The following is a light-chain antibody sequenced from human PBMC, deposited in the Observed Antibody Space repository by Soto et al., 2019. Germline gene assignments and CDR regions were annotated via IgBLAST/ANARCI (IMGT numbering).Light chain of an antibody. CDR1: SGDVGGYNY. CDR2: DVA. V-gene: IGLV2-11*01. CDR3: CSYADSNILV. Sequence: QSALTQPRSVSGSPGQSVTISCTGTSGDVGGYNYVSWYQHHPGKAPRLVIYDVAKRPSGVPDRFSASKSGNTASLTISGLQAEDEAYFYCCSYADSNILVFGGGTKLTVL. J-gene: IGLJ2*01.